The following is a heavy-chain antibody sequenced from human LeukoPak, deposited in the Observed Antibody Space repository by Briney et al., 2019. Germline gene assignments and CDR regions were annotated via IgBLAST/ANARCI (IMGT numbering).Heavy chain of an antibody. CDR1: GCTLTELS. D-gene: IGHD3-3*01. V-gene: IGHV1-24*01. CDR2: FDPEDGET. Sequence: ASVKVSCKVSGCTLTELSMLWVRQAPGKGLEWMGGFDPEDGETIYAQKFQGGVTMTEDTSTDTAYMELSSLRSEDTAVYYCATTRFAYYYYGMDVWGKGTTVTVSS. J-gene: IGHJ6*04. CDR3: ATTRFAYYYYGMDV.